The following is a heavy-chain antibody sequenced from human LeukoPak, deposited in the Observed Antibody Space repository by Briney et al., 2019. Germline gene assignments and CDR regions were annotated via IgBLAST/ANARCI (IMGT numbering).Heavy chain of an antibody. D-gene: IGHD3-22*01. V-gene: IGHV1-69*04. CDR2: IIPILGIA. CDR3: VRDSYYDSSGYH. CDR1: GGTFSSYA. Sequence: SVKVSCEASGGTFSSYAISWVRQAPGQGLEWMGRIIPILGIANYAQKFQGRVTITADKSTSTAYMELSSLRSEDTAVYYCVRDSYYDSSGYHWGQGTLVTVSS. J-gene: IGHJ4*02.